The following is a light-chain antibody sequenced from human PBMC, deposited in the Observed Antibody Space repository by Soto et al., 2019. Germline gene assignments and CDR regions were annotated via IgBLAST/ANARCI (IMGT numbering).Light chain of an antibody. J-gene: IGKJ2*01. CDR3: QQFGDSPPAFT. CDR2: GAS. V-gene: IGKV3-20*01. CDR1: RSVSSRY. Sequence: ESVLTQSPGTLSLSPGERATLSCRASRSVSSRYISWYQQKPGQAPRLLIYGASIRATGIPDRFSGSGSGPDFTLTISRLEAEDFAVYYCQQFGDSPPAFTFGQGTKLEI.